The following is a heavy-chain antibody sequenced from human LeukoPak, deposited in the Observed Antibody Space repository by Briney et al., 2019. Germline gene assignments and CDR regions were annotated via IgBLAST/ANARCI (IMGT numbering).Heavy chain of an antibody. CDR3: ASGYSGYDWGGGDY. Sequence: GRSLRLSCAASGFTFDDYAMHWVRQAPGKGLEWVSGISWNSGSIGYADSVEGRFTISRDNAKNSLYLQMNSLRAEDTALYYCASGYSGYDWGGGDYWGQGTLVTVSS. V-gene: IGHV3-9*01. D-gene: IGHD5-12*01. CDR2: ISWNSGSI. CDR1: GFTFDDYA. J-gene: IGHJ4*02.